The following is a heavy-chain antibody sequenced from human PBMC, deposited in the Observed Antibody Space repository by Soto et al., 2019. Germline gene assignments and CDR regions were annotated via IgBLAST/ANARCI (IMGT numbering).Heavy chain of an antibody. CDR1: GYSFTSNW. J-gene: IGHJ4*02. CDR2: IYPGDSDT. CDR3: ARHGNGDFFDY. V-gene: IGHV5-51*01. D-gene: IGHD2-21*01. Sequence: PGESLKISWKGSGYSFTSNWMGWVRQMPGKGLEWMGIIYPGDSDTRYSPSFQGQVTISADKPISTAYLQWSSLKASDTAMYYCARHGNGDFFDYWAPGTLVTVSS.